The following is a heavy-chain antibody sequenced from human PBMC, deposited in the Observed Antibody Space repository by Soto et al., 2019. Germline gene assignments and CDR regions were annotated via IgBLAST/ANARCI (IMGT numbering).Heavy chain of an antibody. J-gene: IGHJ3*02. CDR3: ARVVSGPVDLSSWYLDVFDI. V-gene: IGHV3-21*01. CDR1: GFTFSSYS. CDR2: ISSSSSYI. Sequence: GGSLRLSCAASGFTFSSYSMNWVRQAPGKGLEWVSSISSSSSYIYYADSVKGRFTISRDNAKNSLYLQMNSLRAEDTAVYYCARVVSGPVDLSSWYLDVFDIWGQGRMVTVSS. D-gene: IGHD6-13*01.